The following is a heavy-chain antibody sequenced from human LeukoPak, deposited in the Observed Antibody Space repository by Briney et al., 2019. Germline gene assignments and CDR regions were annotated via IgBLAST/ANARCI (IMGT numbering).Heavy chain of an antibody. D-gene: IGHD3-10*01. CDR2: IYSGGST. Sequence: GGSLRLSCAASGFTVSSNYMSWVRQAPGKGLEWVSVIYSGGSTYYADSVKGRFTISRDNSKNTLYLQMNSLRAEDTAVYYCARGVWFGELLSHFDYWGQGTLVTVSS. CDR1: GFTVSSNY. J-gene: IGHJ4*02. CDR3: ARGVWFGELLSHFDY. V-gene: IGHV3-53*01.